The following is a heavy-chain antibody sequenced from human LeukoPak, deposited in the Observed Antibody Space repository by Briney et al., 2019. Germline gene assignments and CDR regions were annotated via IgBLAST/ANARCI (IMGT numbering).Heavy chain of an antibody. CDR3: ARGAEYCSGGSCYSGNWFDP. CDR1: GYTFTSYY. V-gene: IGHV1-46*01. J-gene: IGHJ5*02. Sequence: GASVKVSCKASGYTFTSYYIRCVREAPGQGLEWMGIINPSGGSTSYAQTFQGRVTMTRDTSTSTVYMELSSLRSEDTAVYYCARGAEYCSGGSCYSGNWFDPWGQGTLVTVSP. D-gene: IGHD2-15*01. CDR2: INPSGGST.